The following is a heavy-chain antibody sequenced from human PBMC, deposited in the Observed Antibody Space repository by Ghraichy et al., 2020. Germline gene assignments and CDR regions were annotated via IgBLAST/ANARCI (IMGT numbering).Heavy chain of an antibody. J-gene: IGHJ4*02. CDR3: AREYCSGGSCFFDY. Sequence: SVKVSCKASGGTFSSYAISWVRQAPGQGLEWMGGIIPIFGTANYAQKFQGRVTITADESTSTAYMELSSLRSEDTAVYYCAREYCSGGSCFFDYWGQGTLVTVSS. D-gene: IGHD2-15*01. CDR2: IIPIFGTA. V-gene: IGHV1-69*13. CDR1: GGTFSSYA.